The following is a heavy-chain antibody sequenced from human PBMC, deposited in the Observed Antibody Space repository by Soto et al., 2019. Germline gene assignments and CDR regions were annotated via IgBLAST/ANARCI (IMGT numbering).Heavy chain of an antibody. D-gene: IGHD5-12*01. Sequence: ASVKVSCKASGGTFSNSAISWVRQAPGQGLEWMGWISAYNGNTNYAQKLQGRVTMTTDTSTSTAYMELRSLRSDDTAVYYCAREGEFGRWLQSLDVWGQGTTVTVSS. CDR2: ISAYNGNT. J-gene: IGHJ6*02. CDR1: GGTFSNSA. CDR3: AREGEFGRWLQSLDV. V-gene: IGHV1-18*01.